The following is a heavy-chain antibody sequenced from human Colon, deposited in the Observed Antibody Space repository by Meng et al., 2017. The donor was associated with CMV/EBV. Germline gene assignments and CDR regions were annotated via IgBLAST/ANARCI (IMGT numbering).Heavy chain of an antibody. CDR2: INSISGDT. V-gene: IGHV1-2*02. CDR3: GRDRHLDP. CDR1: GATVSIYS. D-gene: IGHD3-3*02. Sequence: GAGVTKPGSSGKVSVKGSGATVSIYSLNWVRQAPGQGLEWMGWINSISGDTNYAQKFQGRVTMTRDTSITTAYMKLNSLKSDDTAVYYCGRDRHLDPWGQGTLVTVSS. J-gene: IGHJ5*02.